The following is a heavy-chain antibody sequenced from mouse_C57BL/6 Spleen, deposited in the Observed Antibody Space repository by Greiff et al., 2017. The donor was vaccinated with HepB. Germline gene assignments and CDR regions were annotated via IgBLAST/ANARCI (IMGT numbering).Heavy chain of an antibody. J-gene: IGHJ1*03. CDR2: IYPGSGST. CDR1: GYTFTSYW. V-gene: IGHV1-55*01. Sequence: QVQLQQPGAELVKPGASVKMSCKASGYTFTSYWITWVKQRPGQGLEWIGDIYPGSGSTNYNEKFKSKATLTVDTSSSTAYMQLSSLTSEDSAVYYCARSPFTTVVATDWYFDVWGTGTTVTVSS. D-gene: IGHD1-1*01. CDR3: ARSPFTTVVATDWYFDV.